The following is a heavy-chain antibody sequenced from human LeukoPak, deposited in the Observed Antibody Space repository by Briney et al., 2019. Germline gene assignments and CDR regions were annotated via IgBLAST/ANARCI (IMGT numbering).Heavy chain of an antibody. CDR3: ARSVTAAGPFDY. D-gene: IGHD6-13*01. CDR1: GGTFSSYA. Sequence: SVKVSFNSSGGTFSSYAINWVRQAPGQGLEWMGGIIPIFGTANYAQKFQGRVTITTDESTSTAYMELSSLRSEDTAVYYCARSVTAAGPFDYWGQGTLVTVPS. J-gene: IGHJ4*02. V-gene: IGHV1-69*05. CDR2: IIPIFGTA.